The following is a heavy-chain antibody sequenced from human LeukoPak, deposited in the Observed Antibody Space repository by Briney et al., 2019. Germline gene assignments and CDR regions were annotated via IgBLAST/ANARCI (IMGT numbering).Heavy chain of an antibody. CDR3: VREGEDNTSPPYDY. J-gene: IGHJ4*02. D-gene: IGHD3-16*01. CDR2: IKPDGSAK. V-gene: IGHV3-7*01. CDR1: GFTFSRQW. Sequence: PGGSLRLSCAASGFTFSRQWMSWVRQAPGRGLECVANIKPDGSAKYYVDSVKGRFTITRDNAKNSLYLQMSSLRAEDTAVYYCVREGEDNTSPPYDYWGQGTLVTVSS.